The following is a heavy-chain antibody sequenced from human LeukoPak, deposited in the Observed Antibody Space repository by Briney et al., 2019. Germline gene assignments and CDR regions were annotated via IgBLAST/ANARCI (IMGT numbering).Heavy chain of an antibody. Sequence: PSQTLSLTCTVSGGFISSYYWSWIRQSPGKGLEWIGHIYSSGSTNYNPSLKSRVTISIDTSKNQFSLKLSSVTAADTALYYCARNYDNSGYTAFGYWGRGTLVTVSS. V-gene: IGHV4-59*01. CDR1: GGFISSYY. J-gene: IGHJ4*02. CDR2: IYSSGST. D-gene: IGHD3-22*01. CDR3: ARNYDNSGYTAFGY.